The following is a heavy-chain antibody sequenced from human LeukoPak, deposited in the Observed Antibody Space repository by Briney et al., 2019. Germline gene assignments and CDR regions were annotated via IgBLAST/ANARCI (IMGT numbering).Heavy chain of an antibody. Sequence: ASVKVSCKASGYTFTSYYMHWVRQAPGQGLEWMGIINPSGGSTSYAQKFQGRVTMTRDMSTSTVYMELSSLRSEDTAVYYCARGYGYSSSWYSNYYYMDVWGKGTTVTVSS. CDR3: ARGYGYSSSWYSNYYYMDV. CDR2: INPSGGST. J-gene: IGHJ6*03. CDR1: GYTFTSYY. D-gene: IGHD6-13*01. V-gene: IGHV1-46*01.